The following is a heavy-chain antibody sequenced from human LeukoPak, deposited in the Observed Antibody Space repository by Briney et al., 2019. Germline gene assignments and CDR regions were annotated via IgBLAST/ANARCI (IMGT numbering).Heavy chain of an antibody. CDR3: ARVSLGYCSGGSCRPFDY. CDR2: VYYRGST. V-gene: IGHV4-61*01. J-gene: IGHJ4*02. Sequence: SETLSLTCTVSGGSVSSSSYYWSWIRQPPRKGLEWIGYVYYRGSTNYHPSLKSRVTISVDTSKNQLSLKLSSVTAADTAVYYWARVSLGYCSGGSCRPFDYWGQGILVTVSS. D-gene: IGHD2-15*01. CDR1: GGSVSSSSYY.